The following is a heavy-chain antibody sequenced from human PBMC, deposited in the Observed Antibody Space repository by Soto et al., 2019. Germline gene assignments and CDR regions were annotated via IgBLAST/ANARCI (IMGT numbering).Heavy chain of an antibody. D-gene: IGHD7-27*01. CDR3: ARGSRGGGTGDDAFDI. J-gene: IGHJ3*02. CDR1: GYTFTSYG. Sequence: GASVKVSCKASGYTFTSYGISWVRQAPGQGLDWMGWISAYNGNTNYAQKLQGRVTMTTDTSTSTAYMELRSLRSDDTAVYYCARGSRGGGTGDDAFDICGQGTMVTVSS. CDR2: ISAYNGNT. V-gene: IGHV1-18*04.